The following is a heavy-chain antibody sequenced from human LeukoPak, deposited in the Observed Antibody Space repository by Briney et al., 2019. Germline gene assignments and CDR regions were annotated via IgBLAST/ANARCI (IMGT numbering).Heavy chain of an antibody. CDR3: ARNGVPDYYYGMDV. D-gene: IGHD1-1*01. CDR2: ISYDGSNK. CDR1: GFTFSSYG. Sequence: GRSLRLSCAASGFTFSSYGMHWVRQAPGKGLEWVAVISYDGSNKYYADSVKGRFTISRDNSKNTLYLQMNSLRAEDTAVYYCARNGVPDYYYGMDVWGQGTTVTVSS. V-gene: IGHV3-30*03. J-gene: IGHJ6*02.